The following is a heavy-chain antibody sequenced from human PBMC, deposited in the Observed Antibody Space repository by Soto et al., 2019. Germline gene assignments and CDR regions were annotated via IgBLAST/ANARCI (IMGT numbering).Heavy chain of an antibody. D-gene: IGHD2-2*01. CDR1: GFTFSSYA. CDR3: ARDGHGARRGLYQLLPRARYYYGMDV. Sequence: HPGGSLRLSCAASGFTFSSYAMHWVRQAPGKGLEWVAVISYDGSNKYYADSVKGRFTISRDNSKNTLYLQMNSLRAEDTAVYYCARDGHGARRGLYQLLPRARYYYGMDVWGQGTTVTVSS. J-gene: IGHJ6*02. V-gene: IGHV3-30-3*01. CDR2: ISYDGSNK.